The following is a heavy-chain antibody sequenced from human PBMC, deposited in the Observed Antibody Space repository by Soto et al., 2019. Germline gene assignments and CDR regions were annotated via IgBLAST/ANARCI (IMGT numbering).Heavy chain of an antibody. D-gene: IGHD1-26*01. J-gene: IGHJ4*02. CDR1: GFTFSNYG. CDR2: KWFFASGGNE. CDR3: GRDPYSGARSNLDL. Sequence: GGSLRPSCAMSGFTFSNYGIHWVSQAPGKGLGWVGVKWFFASGGNENNADSVKGRFAISRDDYNKTAYPELKSLRGEDMAVYYCGRDPYSGARSNLDLWGQGTHVTVSS. V-gene: IGHV3-33*01.